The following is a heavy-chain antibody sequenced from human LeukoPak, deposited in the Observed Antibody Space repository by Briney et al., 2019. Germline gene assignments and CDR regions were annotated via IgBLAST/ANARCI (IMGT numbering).Heavy chain of an antibody. D-gene: IGHD6-13*01. CDR3: ARGTSYSSSWYY. J-gene: IGHJ4*02. CDR1: GGSFSGYY. CDR2: IYYSGST. Sequence: SETLSLTCAVYGGSFSGYYWSWIRQPPGKGLEWIGYIYYSGSTNYNPSLKSRVTISVDTSKNQFSLKLSSVTAADTAVYYCARGTSYSSSWYYWGQGTLVTVSS. V-gene: IGHV4-59*01.